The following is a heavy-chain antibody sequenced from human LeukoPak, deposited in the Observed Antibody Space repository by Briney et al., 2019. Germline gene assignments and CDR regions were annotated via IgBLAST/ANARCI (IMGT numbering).Heavy chain of an antibody. V-gene: IGHV4-59*01. D-gene: IGHD5-12*01. CDR2: IYYSGST. Sequence: SETLSLTRTVSGGSISSYYWSWIRQPPGKGLEWIGYIYYSGSTNYNPSLKSRVTISVDTSKNQFSLKLSSVTAADTAVYYCASGRKYSATSDYWGQGTLVTVSS. J-gene: IGHJ4*02. CDR1: GGSISSYY. CDR3: ASGRKYSATSDY.